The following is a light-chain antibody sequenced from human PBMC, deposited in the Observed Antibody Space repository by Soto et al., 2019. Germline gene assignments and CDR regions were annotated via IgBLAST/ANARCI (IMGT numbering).Light chain of an antibody. V-gene: IGLV1-40*01. J-gene: IGLJ1*01. CDR3: QSYDSGLSTYV. CDR1: SANIGTGYD. CDR2: GNN. Sequence: QAVRTEPPSVSGDPGQRVTISCTGGSANIGTGYDVHWYQQVPGTAPKLLIHGNNNRPSGIPDRFSGSKSDTSASLAIAGLQAEDEADYYCQSYDSGLSTYVFGTGTKVTVL.